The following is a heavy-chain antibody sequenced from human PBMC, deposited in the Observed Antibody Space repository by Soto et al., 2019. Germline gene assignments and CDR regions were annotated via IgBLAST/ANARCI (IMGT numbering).Heavy chain of an antibody. D-gene: IGHD3-22*01. CDR1: GGSISSGSFY. J-gene: IGHJ5*02. CDR2: IYYSGST. Sequence: PSETLSLTCSVSGGSISSGSFYWAWIRQPPGKGLEWIGTIYYSGSTSYNQSLKSRVTISVDTSKNQLSLNLGSVTAADSAVYYCARLASYYDSSPLGRWFDPWGQGTLLTVSS. CDR3: ARLASYYDSSPLGRWFDP. V-gene: IGHV4-39*01.